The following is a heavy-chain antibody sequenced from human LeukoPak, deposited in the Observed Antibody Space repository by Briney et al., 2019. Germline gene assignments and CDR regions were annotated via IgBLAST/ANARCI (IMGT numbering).Heavy chain of an antibody. J-gene: IGHJ4*02. CDR2: IYYSGST. D-gene: IGHD3-10*01. CDR3: ARGSILWFGELVY. V-gene: IGHV4-59*12. CDR1: GGSISSYY. Sequence: SETLSLTCTVSGGSISSYYWSWIRQPPGKGLEWIGYIYYSGSTYYNPSLKSRVTISVDRSKNQFSLKLSSVTAADTAVYYCARGSILWFGELVYWGQGTLVTVSS.